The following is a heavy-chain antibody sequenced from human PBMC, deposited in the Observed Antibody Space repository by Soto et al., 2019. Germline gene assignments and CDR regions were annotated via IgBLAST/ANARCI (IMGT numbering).Heavy chain of an antibody. CDR1: GVSISSGGYY. CDR2: IYYSGIS. CDR3: ARTEWIQLWFDY. Sequence: QVQLLESGPGLVKPSQTLSHICNVSGVSISSGGYYWSWIRQRPGGGLEWLGFIYYSGISHYNPSLKSRATISVDTSKNQFSLKLISVTAAYTAVYYCARTEWIQLWFDYWGQGALVTVS. D-gene: IGHD5-18*01. V-gene: IGHV4-31*03. J-gene: IGHJ4*02.